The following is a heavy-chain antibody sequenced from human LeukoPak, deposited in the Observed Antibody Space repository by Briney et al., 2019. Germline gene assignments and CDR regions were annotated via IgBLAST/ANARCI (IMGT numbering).Heavy chain of an antibody. V-gene: IGHV3-7*01. D-gene: IGHD6-19*01. CDR2: IKLDGSEQ. CDR3: AKAAMGSGWSHFDY. CDR1: GFTFSYYW. Sequence: GGSLRLSCAASGFTFSYYWMYWVRQAPGKGLEWVASIKLDGSEQYYLGSVKGRFTISRDNARNSLYLQMNSLRAEDTAMYYCAKAAMGSGWSHFDYWGQGTLVTVSS. J-gene: IGHJ4*02.